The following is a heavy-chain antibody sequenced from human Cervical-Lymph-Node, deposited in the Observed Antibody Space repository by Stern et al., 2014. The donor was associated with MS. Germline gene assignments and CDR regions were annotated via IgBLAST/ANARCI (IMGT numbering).Heavy chain of an antibody. CDR1: GFTFSNYS. V-gene: IGHV3-21*01. J-gene: IGHJ4*02. CDR3: GGNY. Sequence: VQLVESGGGLVKPGGSLRLSWAASGFTFSNYSMSWVRQAPGKGLEWVSSITSTSTYTYYADSVRGRFTISRDNAKKSLYLQMNSLRAEDTAVYYCGGNYWGQGTLVTVSS. CDR2: ITSTSTYT.